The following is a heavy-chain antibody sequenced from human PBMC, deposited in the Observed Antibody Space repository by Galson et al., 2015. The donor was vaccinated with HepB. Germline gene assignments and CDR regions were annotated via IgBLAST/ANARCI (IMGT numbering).Heavy chain of an antibody. CDR3: ARFYGDLLLGGSCYLDY. CDR2: ISSSSSYT. CDR1: GFTFSDYH. Sequence: SLRLSCAASGFTFSDYHMSWIRQAPGKGLEWVSYISSSSSYTNYADSVKGRFTISRDNAKNSLYLQMNSLRAEDTAVYYCARFYGDLLLGGSCYLDYWDQGTLVTVSS. J-gene: IGHJ4*02. D-gene: IGHD2-15*01. V-gene: IGHV3-11*06.